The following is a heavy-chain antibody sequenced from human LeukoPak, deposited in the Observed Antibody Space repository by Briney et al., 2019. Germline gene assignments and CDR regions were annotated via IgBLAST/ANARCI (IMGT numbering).Heavy chain of an antibody. D-gene: IGHD2-15*01. CDR2: IYYSGST. Sequence: LSETLSLTCTVSGGSISSYYWSWIRQPPGKGLECIGYIYYSGSTNYNPSLKRRVTITVDTSKNQFSLKLSSVTAADTAVYYCARQEWGQLLVFDYWGQGTLVTVSS. V-gene: IGHV4-59*08. J-gene: IGHJ4*02. CDR3: ARQEWGQLLVFDY. CDR1: GGSISSYY.